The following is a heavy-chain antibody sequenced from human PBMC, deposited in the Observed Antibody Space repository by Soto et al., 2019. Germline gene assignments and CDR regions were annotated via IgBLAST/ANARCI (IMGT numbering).Heavy chain of an antibody. CDR3: ARGHRDSGYDPPTYYFDY. CDR2: MNPNSGNT. D-gene: IGHD5-12*01. CDR1: GYTFTSYD. J-gene: IGHJ4*02. V-gene: IGHV1-8*01. Sequence: QVPLVQSGAEVKKPGASVKVSCKASGYTFTSYDINWVRQATGQGLEWMGWMNPNSGNTGYAQKFQGRVTMTRNTSISTAYMELSSLRSEDTAVYYCARGHRDSGYDPPTYYFDYWGQGTLVTVSS.